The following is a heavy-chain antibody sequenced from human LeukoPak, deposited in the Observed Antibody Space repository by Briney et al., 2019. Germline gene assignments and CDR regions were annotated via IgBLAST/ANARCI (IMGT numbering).Heavy chain of an antibody. V-gene: IGHV3-30*18. CDR3: AKDFVDSYYYDSSGYYPDY. CDR1: GFTFSSYG. D-gene: IGHD3-22*01. J-gene: IGHJ4*02. Sequence: GGSLRLSCAASGFTFSSYGMHWVRQAPGKGLEWVAVISYDGSNKYYADSVKGRFTISRDNSKNTLYLQMNSLRAEDTAVYYCAKDFVDSYYYDSSGYYPDYWGQGTLVTVSS. CDR2: ISYDGSNK.